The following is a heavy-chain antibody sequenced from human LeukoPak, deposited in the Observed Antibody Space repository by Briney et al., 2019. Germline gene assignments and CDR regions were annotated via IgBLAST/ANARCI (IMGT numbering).Heavy chain of an antibody. Sequence: SETLSLTCTVSGYSISSGYYWGWIRQPPGKGLEWIGSIYHSGSTYYNPSLKSRVTISVDTSKNQFSLKLSSVTAADTAVYYCARGGNRFGGFYFDYWGQGSLVTVSS. J-gene: IGHJ4*02. CDR3: ARGGNRFGGFYFDY. CDR2: IYHSGST. V-gene: IGHV4-38-2*02. CDR1: GYSISSGYY. D-gene: IGHD3-10*01.